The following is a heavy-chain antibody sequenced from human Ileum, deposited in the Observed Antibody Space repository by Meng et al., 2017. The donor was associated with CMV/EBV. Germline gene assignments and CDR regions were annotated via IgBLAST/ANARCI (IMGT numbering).Heavy chain of an antibody. Sequence: VQLVQSGTALKQPGASVKVSCKASGDIFTGYYMHWFRQAPGQGLEWMGQIRLNSGDTHYAQKFQGRVTMTRDMSIITAYMELSSLMSDDTAVYYCARENWVYDYWGQGTLVTVSS. J-gene: IGHJ4*02. CDR2: IRLNSGDT. D-gene: IGHD7-27*01. CDR3: ARENWVYDY. CDR1: GDIFTGYY. V-gene: IGHV1-2*06.